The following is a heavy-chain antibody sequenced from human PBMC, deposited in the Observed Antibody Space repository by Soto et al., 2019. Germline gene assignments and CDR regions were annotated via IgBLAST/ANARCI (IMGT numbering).Heavy chain of an antibody. D-gene: IGHD3-10*01. Sequence: GGSLRLSCAGSGFAFSTFDIHWVRQAPGKGLEWVSGIGTLSVTFYAASVQGRFTISRQNAKNSVYLQMNSLRAGDTAFYYCARGRSFSYDSTPPPMFDPWGQGTLVTVSS. J-gene: IGHJ5*02. CDR2: IGTLSVT. CDR3: ARGRSFSYDSTPPPMFDP. V-gene: IGHV3-13*01. CDR1: GFAFSTFD.